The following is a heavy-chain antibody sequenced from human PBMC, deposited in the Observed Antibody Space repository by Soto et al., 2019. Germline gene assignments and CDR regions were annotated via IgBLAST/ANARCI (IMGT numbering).Heavy chain of an antibody. J-gene: IGHJ1*01. CDR1: GGSISSDDYY. CDR2: IHSSGSI. Sequence: SETLSLTCTVSGGSISSDDYYWSWIRQAPGRGLEWIGYIHSSGSIYYNPSLKSRATMSIDTAGNQFSLKVSSVTVADTAVYYCARDLDGLHDDASGPFPRPGWGQGTLVT. V-gene: IGHV4-30-4*01. CDR3: ARDLDGLHDDASGPFPRPG. D-gene: IGHD3-22*01.